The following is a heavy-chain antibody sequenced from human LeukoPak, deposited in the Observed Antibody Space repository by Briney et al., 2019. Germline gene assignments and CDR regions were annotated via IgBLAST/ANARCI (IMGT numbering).Heavy chain of an antibody. CDR3: ARGGPGIAAAIDY. CDR2: INPSGDST. Sequence: ASVKVSCKASGYTFTSCYMHWVRQAPGQGLEWMGIINPSGDSTSYALKFQGRVTMTRDMSTSTVYMELSSLRSEDTAVYYCARGGPGIAAAIDYWGQGTLVTVSS. J-gene: IGHJ4*02. V-gene: IGHV1-46*01. D-gene: IGHD6-13*01. CDR1: GYTFTSCY.